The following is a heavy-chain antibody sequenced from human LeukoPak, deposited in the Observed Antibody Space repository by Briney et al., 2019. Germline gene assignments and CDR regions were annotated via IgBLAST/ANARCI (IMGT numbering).Heavy chain of an antibody. D-gene: IGHD5-24*01. CDR3: ARVEAATTNPRFGY. J-gene: IGHJ4*02. Sequence: SETLSLTCTVSGGSISSGEYYWSWIRQHPGKGLEWIGYIYYSGTTYYNPSLKSRVSISVDTSKNQFSLTSVTAADTAMYYCARVEAATTNPRFGYWGQGALVTVSS. CDR2: IYYSGTT. V-gene: IGHV4-31*03. CDR1: GGSISSGEYY.